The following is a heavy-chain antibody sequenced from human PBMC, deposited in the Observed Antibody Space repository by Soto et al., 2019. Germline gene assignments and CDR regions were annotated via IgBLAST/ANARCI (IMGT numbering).Heavy chain of an antibody. V-gene: IGHV1-18*01. J-gene: IGHJ4*02. Sequence: QVQLVQSGAEVKKPGASVKVSCKASGYAFSSYGIRWVRQAPGQGLEWMGWISGYNGNTDYAQSLQGRVTMTTDTFTNTAYMELGSLRSDDTAVYYCARARGQWLVTTEYDCWGQGTLVTVSS. D-gene: IGHD6-19*01. CDR2: ISGYNGNT. CDR3: ARARGQWLVTTEYDC. CDR1: GYAFSSYG.